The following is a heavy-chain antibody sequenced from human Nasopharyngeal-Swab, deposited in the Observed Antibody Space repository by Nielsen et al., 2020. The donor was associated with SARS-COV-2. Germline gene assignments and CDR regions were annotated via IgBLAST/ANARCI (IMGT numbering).Heavy chain of an antibody. CDR1: GFTVSSNY. Sequence: GESLKISCAASGFTVSSNYMSWVRQAPGKGLEWVSVIYSGGSTYYADSVKGRFTISRDNSKNTLYLQMNSLRAEDTAVYYCARDYSGESGYGGYWGQGTLVTVSS. CDR2: IYSGGST. CDR3: ARDYSGESGYGGY. V-gene: IGHV3-66*02. D-gene: IGHD5-12*01. J-gene: IGHJ4*02.